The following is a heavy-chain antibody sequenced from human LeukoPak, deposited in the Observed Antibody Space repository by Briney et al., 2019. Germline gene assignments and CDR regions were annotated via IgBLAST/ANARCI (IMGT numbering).Heavy chain of an antibody. Sequence: ASVKVSCKASGYTFTGYYMHWVRQAPGQGLEWMGWINPNSGGTNYAQKFQGRVTMTRDTSISTAYMELSRLRSDDTAVYYCARAPSHYDRSGYRLIYFDYWGQGTLVTVSS. CDR3: ARAPSHYDRSGYRLIYFDY. CDR1: GYTFTGYY. J-gene: IGHJ4*02. V-gene: IGHV1-2*02. D-gene: IGHD3-22*01. CDR2: INPNSGGT.